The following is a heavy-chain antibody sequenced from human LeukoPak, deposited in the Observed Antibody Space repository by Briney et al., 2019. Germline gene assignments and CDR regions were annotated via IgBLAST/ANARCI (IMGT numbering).Heavy chain of an antibody. CDR2: IYPGDSDT. Sequence: GESLKISCKASGYSFASYWIAWVRQMPGKGLEWMGIIYPGDSDTRYSPSFQGQVTISVDKSINTAYLQWSSLKASDTAMYYCARHSAIAVAATPTDYWGQGILVTVSS. J-gene: IGHJ4*02. D-gene: IGHD6-19*01. CDR1: GYSFASYW. V-gene: IGHV5-51*01. CDR3: ARHSAIAVAATPTDY.